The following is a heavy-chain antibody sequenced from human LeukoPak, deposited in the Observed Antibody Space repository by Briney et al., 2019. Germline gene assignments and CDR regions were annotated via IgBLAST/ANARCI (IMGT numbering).Heavy chain of an antibody. V-gene: IGHV3-48*01. D-gene: IGHD2-15*01. Sequence: ETLSLTCAVYGGSFSGYYWNWIRQPPGKGLEWVSYISSSSSTIYYADSVKGRFTISRDNAKNSLYLQMNSLRAEDTAVYYCVRTLGDCSGGSCYRALDYWGQGTLVTVSS. CDR3: VRTLGDCSGGSCYRALDY. CDR2: ISSSSSTI. J-gene: IGHJ4*02. CDR1: GGSFSGYY.